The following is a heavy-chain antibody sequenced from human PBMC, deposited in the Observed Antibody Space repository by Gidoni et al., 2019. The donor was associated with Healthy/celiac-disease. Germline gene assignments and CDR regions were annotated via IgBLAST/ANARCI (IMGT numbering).Heavy chain of an antibody. J-gene: IGHJ4*02. V-gene: IGHV3-9*01. CDR1: GFTFYDYA. Sequence: EVQLVESGGGLVQPGSSLRLSCAASGFTFYDYAMHWVRQAPGKGLEWVSGMSWNSGSIGYADSVKGRFTISRDNAKNSLYLQMNSLRAEDTALYYCAKDINPDGGNHFDYWGQGTLVTVSS. D-gene: IGHD2-15*01. CDR3: AKDINPDGGNHFDY. CDR2: MSWNSGSI.